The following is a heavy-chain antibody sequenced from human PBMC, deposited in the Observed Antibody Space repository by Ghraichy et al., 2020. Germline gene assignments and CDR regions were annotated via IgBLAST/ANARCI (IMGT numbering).Heavy chain of an antibody. Sequence: GGSLRLSCAASGFTFSSYGMHWVRQAPGKGLEWVAVISYDGRNEYYVGSVKGRFTISRDNSKNTVYLQMNSLTTEDTALYYCAKAKGTVTTLDLVVDNWGQGTLVTVSS. V-gene: IGHV3-30*18. J-gene: IGHJ4*02. CDR3: AKAKGTVTTLDLVVDN. D-gene: IGHD4-17*01. CDR2: ISYDGRNE. CDR1: GFTFSSYG.